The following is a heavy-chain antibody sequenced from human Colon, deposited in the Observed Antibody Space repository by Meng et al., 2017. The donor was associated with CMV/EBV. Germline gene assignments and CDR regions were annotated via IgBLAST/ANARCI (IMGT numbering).Heavy chain of an antibody. J-gene: IGHJ4*02. V-gene: IGHV1-2*06. CDR2: INPNSGDT. D-gene: IGHD3-22*01. CDR3: ALYYYDSSGYYTFGY. CDR1: GISFPGHY. Sequence: QVQLVQSGAEVKTPGASVKVSCKASGISFPGHYIHWVRQAPGQGLEWMGRINPNSGDTIFAQNFQGRLTMTRDSSISTAYMELTSLTSEDTAVYYCALYYYDSSGYYTFGYWGQGTLVTVSS.